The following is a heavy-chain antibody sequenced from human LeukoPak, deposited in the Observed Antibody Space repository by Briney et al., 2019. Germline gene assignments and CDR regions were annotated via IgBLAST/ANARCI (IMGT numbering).Heavy chain of an antibody. V-gene: IGHV3-30-3*02. D-gene: IGHD5-24*01. Sequence: GGSLRLSCAASGFTFSSYAMHWVRQAPGKGLEWVAVISYDGSNKYYADSVKGRFTISRDNSKNTLYLQMNSLRAEDTAVYYCAKILYGLQSIPYYYGMDVWGQGTTVTVSS. CDR1: GFTFSSYA. CDR3: AKILYGLQSIPYYYGMDV. J-gene: IGHJ6*02. CDR2: ISYDGSNK.